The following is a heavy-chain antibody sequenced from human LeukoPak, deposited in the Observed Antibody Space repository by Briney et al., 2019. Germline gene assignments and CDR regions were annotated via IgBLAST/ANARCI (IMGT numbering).Heavy chain of an antibody. V-gene: IGHV3-23*01. CDR1: GFTFSSYA. J-gene: IGHJ4*02. CDR3: ARDEPVPH. CDR2: ISGSGGST. Sequence: GSLRLSSAASGFTFSSYAMSWVRQAPGKGLEWVSGISGSGGSTYYADSVKGRFTISRDNSKNTLFLQVNSLRAEDTAVYYCARDEPVPHWGQGTLVTVSS.